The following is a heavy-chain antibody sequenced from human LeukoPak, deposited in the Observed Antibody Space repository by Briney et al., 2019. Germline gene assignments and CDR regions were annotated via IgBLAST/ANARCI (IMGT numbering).Heavy chain of an antibody. J-gene: IGHJ4*02. D-gene: IGHD5-24*01. CDR1: GYTLTELS. V-gene: IGHV1-24*01. Sequence: ASVKVSCKVSGYTLTELSMHWVRQAPGKGLEWMGGFDPEDGETIYAQKFQGRVTMTEDTSTDTAYMELSSLRSEDTAVYYCATVGMATIPSISGFDYWGQGTLVTVSS. CDR3: ATVGMATIPSISGFDY. CDR2: FDPEDGET.